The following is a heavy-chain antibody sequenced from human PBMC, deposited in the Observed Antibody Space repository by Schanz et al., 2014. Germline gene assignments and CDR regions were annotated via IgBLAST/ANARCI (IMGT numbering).Heavy chain of an antibody. CDR3: AKYRGYYRVSGSYRELEY. V-gene: IGHV3-48*01. D-gene: IGHD3-10*01. CDR1: GFGFSSYS. Sequence: EVQLVESGGGLVKPGGSLRLSCAASGFGFSSYSMNWVRQAPGKGLEWVSYISGSSRTIYYADSMKGRFTISRDNSKNTLYLQMNSLRPEDTAVYYCAKYRGYYRVSGSYRELEYWGQGTLVTVSS. J-gene: IGHJ4*02. CDR2: ISGSSRTI.